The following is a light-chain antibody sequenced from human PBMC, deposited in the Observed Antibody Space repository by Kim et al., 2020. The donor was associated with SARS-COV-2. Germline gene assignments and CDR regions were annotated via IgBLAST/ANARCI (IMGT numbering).Light chain of an antibody. CDR3: CSLAGRYTWV. CDR1: SSDIGADKY. CDR2: DVV. J-gene: IGLJ3*02. V-gene: IGLV2-11*01. Sequence: QSALTQPRSVSGSPGQSVTISCTGTSSDIGADKYVSWYQQHPGKAPKFMIYDVVKRPSGVPDRFSGSKSGNTASLTISGLQTEDEAEYYCCSLAGRYTWVFGGRTQLTVL.